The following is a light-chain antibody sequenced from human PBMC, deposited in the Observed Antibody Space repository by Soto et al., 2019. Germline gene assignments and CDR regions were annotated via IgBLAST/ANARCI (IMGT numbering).Light chain of an antibody. Sequence: EIVLTQSPATLSLSPGERATLSCGASQSINNNYLAWYQQKPGLAPRLLIYDASTRAAGIPDRFSGSGSGTDFTLTISRLEPEDFAVYYCQQLDNLITFRGGTKLEIK. V-gene: IGKV3D-20*01. CDR3: QQLDNLIT. J-gene: IGKJ4*01. CDR1: QSINNNY. CDR2: DAS.